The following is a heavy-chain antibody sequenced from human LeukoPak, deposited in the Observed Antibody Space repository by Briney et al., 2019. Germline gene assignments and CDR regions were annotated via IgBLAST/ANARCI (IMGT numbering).Heavy chain of an antibody. D-gene: IGHD2-2*01. V-gene: IGHV4-4*07. Sequence: SETLSLTCTVSGGSISSYYWSWIRQPAGKGLEWIGHIHTSGSTNYNPSLKSRVTMSVDTSKNQLSLKLSSVTAADTAVYYCARDRGPPCSTSCYRWFDAWGQGTLVTVSS. CDR2: IHTSGST. J-gene: IGHJ5*02. CDR3: ARDRGPPCSTSCYRWFDA. CDR1: GGSISSYY.